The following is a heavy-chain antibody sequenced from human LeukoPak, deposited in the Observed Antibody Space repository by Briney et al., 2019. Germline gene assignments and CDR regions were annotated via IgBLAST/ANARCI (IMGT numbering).Heavy chain of an antibody. D-gene: IGHD6-13*01. CDR3: ARDRFVSSSWYYFDY. Sequence: PSETLSLTCTVSGGSISSSSYYWGWIRQPPGKGLEWIGSIHYTGITHYNPSLKSRVTISVDTSKNQFSLKLSSVTAADTAVYYCARDRFVSSSWYYFDYWGQGTLVTVSS. CDR2: IHYTGIT. V-gene: IGHV4-39*07. J-gene: IGHJ4*02. CDR1: GGSISSSSYY.